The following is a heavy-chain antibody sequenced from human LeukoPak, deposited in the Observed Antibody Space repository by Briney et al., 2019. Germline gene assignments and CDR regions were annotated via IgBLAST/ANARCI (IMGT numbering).Heavy chain of an antibody. CDR2: IRYSGST. CDR3: AKSGGYGLIDY. CDR1: GYSISSGYS. D-gene: IGHD1-26*01. J-gene: IGHJ4*02. Sequence: SETLSLTCTVSGYSISSGYSWSWIRQPPGKGLEWIGYIRYSGSTYYNPSLKSRLTMSVEASKTQFSLRLSSVTAADTAVYYCAKSGGYGLIDYWGQGTLVTVSS. V-gene: IGHV4-30-4*07.